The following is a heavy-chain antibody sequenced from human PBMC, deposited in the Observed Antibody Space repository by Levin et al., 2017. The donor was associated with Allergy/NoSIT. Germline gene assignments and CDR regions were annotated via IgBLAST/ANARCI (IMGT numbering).Heavy chain of an antibody. V-gene: IGHV4-39*01. J-gene: IGHJ2*01. CDR1: GGSISSGSYY. CDR2: VYYSETT. CDR3: ARLEHYGLGAFRYFDL. D-gene: IGHD3-16*01. Sequence: SETLSLICTVSGGSISSGSYYWGWIRQPPGKGLEWIGNVYYSETTYYNPSLKSRVTMSVDTSKNQFSLRLNSVTAADTAVYYCARLEHYGLGAFRYFDLWGRGTPVTVSS.